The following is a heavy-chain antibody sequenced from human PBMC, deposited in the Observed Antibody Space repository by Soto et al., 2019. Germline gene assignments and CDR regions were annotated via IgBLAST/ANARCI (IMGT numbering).Heavy chain of an antibody. CDR2: LIPLFRTP. Sequence: QVQLVQSGAEMKEPGSSVKVSCKTSGGTFSSSAISWLRQAPGQGLEWMGGLIPLFRTPDYAQKFQGRVTIAADESTSTAYMELSSLRSEDTAVYYCARDIDRLQLGGNYYYILDVWGQGTTITVSS. D-gene: IGHD4-4*01. CDR3: ARDIDRLQLGGNYYYILDV. CDR1: GGTFSSSA. J-gene: IGHJ6*02. V-gene: IGHV1-69*12.